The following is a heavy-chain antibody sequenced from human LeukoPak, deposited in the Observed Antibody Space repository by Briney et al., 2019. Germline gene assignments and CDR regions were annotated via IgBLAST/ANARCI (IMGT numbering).Heavy chain of an antibody. CDR2: IYYSGST. J-gene: IGHJ4*02. Sequence: SETLSLICAVSGGSISSGGYFWSWIRQHPGKGLEWIGYIYYSGSTYYNPSLKSRVTISVDTSKNQFSLNLNSVTAADTAVYYCARAPVATRHFDYWGQGTLVTVSS. D-gene: IGHD5-12*01. CDR3: ARAPVATRHFDY. CDR1: GGSISSGGYF. V-gene: IGHV4-31*11.